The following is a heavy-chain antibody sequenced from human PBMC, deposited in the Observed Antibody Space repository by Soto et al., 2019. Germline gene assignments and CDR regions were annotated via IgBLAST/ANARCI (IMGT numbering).Heavy chain of an antibody. CDR3: TTLYSGRHFVVLRTTDGCDI. CDR1: GYSFSTYW. Sequence: GESLKISCQGSGYSFSTYWISWVRQMPGKGLEWMGRIDPSDSYTNYSPSFQGHVTISVDMSINTAYLQWSSVKASDTAMYSCTTLYSGRHFVVLRTTDGCDIWGQGTMVTVSS. D-gene: IGHD2-15*01. CDR2: IDPSDSYT. V-gene: IGHV5-10-1*01. J-gene: IGHJ3*02.